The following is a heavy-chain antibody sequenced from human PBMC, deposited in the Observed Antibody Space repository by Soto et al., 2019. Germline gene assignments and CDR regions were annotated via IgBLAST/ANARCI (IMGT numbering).Heavy chain of an antibody. CDR2: INSGGSNI. Sequence: PXVCLRLSCTASRVNLRNYCMHWVRQAPGKGLVWVSRINSGGSNIKYADSVKGRFTISRDNAKNSLYLQMNSLRAEDTAVYYCAWFWSGSAPPPVDYWGQGTLVTVSS. CDR3: AWFWSGSAPPPVDY. CDR1: RVNLRNYC. J-gene: IGHJ4*02. D-gene: IGHD3-3*01. V-gene: IGHV3-74*03.